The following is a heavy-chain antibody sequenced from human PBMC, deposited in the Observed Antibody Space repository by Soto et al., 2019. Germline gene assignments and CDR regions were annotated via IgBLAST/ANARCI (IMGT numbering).Heavy chain of an antibody. J-gene: IGHJ6*02. CDR2: IYYSGST. V-gene: IGHV4-39*01. Sequence: QLQLQESGPGLVKPSETLSLTCTVSGGSISSSSYYWGWIRQPPGKGLEWIGSIYYSGSTYYNPSLKSRVTISVDTSKNQFSLKLSSVTAADTAVYYCARRPGGVAAFPDYYGMDVWGQGTTVTVSS. D-gene: IGHD3-16*01. CDR1: GGSISSSSYY. CDR3: ARRPGGVAAFPDYYGMDV.